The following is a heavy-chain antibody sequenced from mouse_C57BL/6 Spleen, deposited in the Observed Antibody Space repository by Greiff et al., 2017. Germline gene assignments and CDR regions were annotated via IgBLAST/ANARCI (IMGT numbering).Heavy chain of an antibody. CDR2: IFPGSGST. J-gene: IGHJ4*01. D-gene: IGHD1-1*01. Sequence: VKLMESGPELVRPGASVKISCKAPGYTFTSYWMQWVRQRPGQGLEWIGEIFPGSGSTYYNEKFKGKATLTVDTSSSTAYMQLSSLPSEDASVYFCARAGDYCDAMDDWGQGTSVTVSS. CDR3: ARAGDYCDAMDD. CDR1: GYTFTSYW. V-gene: IGHV1-56*01.